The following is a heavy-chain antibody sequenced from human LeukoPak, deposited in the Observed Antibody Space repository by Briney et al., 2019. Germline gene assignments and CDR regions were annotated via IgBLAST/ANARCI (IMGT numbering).Heavy chain of an antibody. V-gene: IGHV4-38-2*02. CDR2: IYHSGST. Sequence: SETLSLTCTVSGYSISSGYYWGWIRQPPGKGLEWIGSIYHSGSTYYNPSLESRVTISVDTSKNQFSLKLNSVTAADTAVYYCARWSSSSLTNWFDPWGQGTLVTVSS. J-gene: IGHJ5*02. D-gene: IGHD6-6*01. CDR1: GYSISSGYY. CDR3: ARWSSSSLTNWFDP.